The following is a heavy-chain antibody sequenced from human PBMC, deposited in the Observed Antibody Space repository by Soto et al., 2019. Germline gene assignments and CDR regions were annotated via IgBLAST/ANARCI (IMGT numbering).Heavy chain of an antibody. J-gene: IGHJ4*02. CDR1: GFTFSSYG. Sequence: QVQLVESGGGVVQPGRSLRLSCAASGFTFSSYGMHWVRQAPGKGLEWVAVISYDGSNKYYADSVKGRFTISRDNSKNTLYLQMNSLRAEDTAVYYCAKDSGHLYYYDSSGYYGYWGQGTLVTVSS. CDR2: ISYDGSNK. V-gene: IGHV3-30*18. CDR3: AKDSGHLYYYDSSGYYGY. D-gene: IGHD3-22*01.